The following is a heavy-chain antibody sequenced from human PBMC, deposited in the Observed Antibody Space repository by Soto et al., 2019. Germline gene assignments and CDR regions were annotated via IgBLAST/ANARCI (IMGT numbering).Heavy chain of an antibody. CDR2: INSDGSST. CDR3: ARGNRGYCSGGSCYSEFMDV. V-gene: IGHV3-74*01. Sequence: GGSLRLSCAASGFTFSSYWMHWVRQAPGKGLVWVSRINSDGSSTSYADSVKGRFTISRDNAKNTLYLQMNSLRAEDTAVYYCARGNRGYCSGGSCYSEFMDVWGQGTTVTVSS. D-gene: IGHD2-15*01. CDR1: GFTFSSYW. J-gene: IGHJ6*02.